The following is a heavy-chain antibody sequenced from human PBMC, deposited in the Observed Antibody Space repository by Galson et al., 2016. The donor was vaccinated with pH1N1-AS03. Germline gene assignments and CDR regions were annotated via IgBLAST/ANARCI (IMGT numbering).Heavy chain of an antibody. CDR3: GSSDYGAPIEF. CDR2: IISDGRST. Sequence: SLRLSCAASGFTFSSNWMHWVRHAPGKGLVWVSRIISDGRSTSYADSVKGRFTVSRDNARNMLYLEINSLRVEDTAIYYCGSSDYGAPIEFWGQGALVTVSS. V-gene: IGHV3-74*01. D-gene: IGHD4-17*01. CDR1: GFTFSSNW. J-gene: IGHJ4*02.